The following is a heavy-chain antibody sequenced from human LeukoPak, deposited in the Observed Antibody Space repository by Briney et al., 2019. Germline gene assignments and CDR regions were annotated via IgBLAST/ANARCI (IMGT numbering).Heavy chain of an antibody. CDR1: GGSISSYY. CDR2: IYYSGST. D-gene: IGHD3-22*01. Sequence: SETLSLTCTVSGGSISSYYWSWIRQPPGKGLEWIGYIYYSGSTNYNPSLKSRVTISVDTSKNQFSLKLSSVTAADTAVYYCARGGPYYYDSSAFDIWGQGTMVTVSS. J-gene: IGHJ3*02. CDR3: ARGGPYYYDSSAFDI. V-gene: IGHV4-59*01.